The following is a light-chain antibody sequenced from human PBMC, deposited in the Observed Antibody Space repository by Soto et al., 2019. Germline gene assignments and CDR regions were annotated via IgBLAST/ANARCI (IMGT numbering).Light chain of an antibody. CDR3: QIWDTGARVV. V-gene: IGLV4-69*01. CDR1: SGHSSYA. Sequence: QLVLTQSPSASASLGASVKLTFTLSSGHSSYAIAWHQQQPQKGPRYLMKLSSDGSHSKGDGIPDRFSGSSSGAERYLTISGLQSEDEADYYCQIWDTGARVVFGGGTKLTVL. CDR2: LSSDGSH. J-gene: IGLJ2*01.